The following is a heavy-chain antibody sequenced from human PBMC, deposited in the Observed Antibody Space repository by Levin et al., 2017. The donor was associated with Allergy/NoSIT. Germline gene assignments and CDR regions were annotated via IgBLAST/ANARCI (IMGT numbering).Heavy chain of an antibody. D-gene: IGHD3-3*01. CDR2: INQDGSDK. Sequence: GESLKISCAVSGLRFSSYWMSWVRQPPGKGLEWVANINQDGSDKYHVDSVRGRFTIARDNAQNSLYLHMNSLRVEDTAVYYCAGPNEWHGGDSWGQGTLVIVSS. CDR1: GLRFSSYW. CDR3: AGPNEWHGGDS. V-gene: IGHV3-7*03. J-gene: IGHJ4*02.